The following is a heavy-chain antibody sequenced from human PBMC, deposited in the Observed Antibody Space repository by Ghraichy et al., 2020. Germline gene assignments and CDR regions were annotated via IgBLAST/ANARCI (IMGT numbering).Heavy chain of an antibody. J-gene: IGHJ6*02. CDR2: ISWNSGSI. Sequence: SLNISCAASGFTFDDHAMHWVRQAPGKGLEWVSGISWNSGSIGYADSVKGRFTISRDNATNSLYLQMSSLRAEDTAFYYCAKDMSRAFWTYHYHYGMDVWAQGTTVTVSS. D-gene: IGHD3/OR15-3a*01. V-gene: IGHV3-9*01. CDR1: GFTFDDHA. CDR3: AKDMSRAFWTYHYHYGMDV.